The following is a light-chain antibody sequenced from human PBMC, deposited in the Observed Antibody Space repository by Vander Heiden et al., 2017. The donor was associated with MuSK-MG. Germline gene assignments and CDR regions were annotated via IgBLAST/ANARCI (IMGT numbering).Light chain of an antibody. V-gene: IGKV1-39*01. Sequence: DIQMTQSPSSLSASVGDRVTITCRASQSISSYLNWYQQKPGKAPKLLIYAASSLQSGVPSRFSGSGSGTDFTLTISRLQPEDFATYYCQQSYSTPYTFGQETKPEIK. J-gene: IGKJ2*01. CDR1: QSISSY. CDR3: QQSYSTPYT. CDR2: AAS.